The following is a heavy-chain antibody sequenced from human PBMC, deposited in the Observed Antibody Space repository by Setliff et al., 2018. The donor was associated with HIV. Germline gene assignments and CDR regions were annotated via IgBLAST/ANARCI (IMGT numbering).Heavy chain of an antibody. CDR1: GGSLSNHK. D-gene: IGHD3-10*02. CDR2: ISYSGTT. V-gene: IGHV4-34*01. Sequence: SETLSLTCGVYGGSLSNHKWTWVRQAPGKGLEWIGDISYSGTTKYNPSLRSRLRVSLDTSRNQFSLRMTSVTAADAAVYYCARGRLDLRAPMFYYMDVWGKGTSVTVSS. CDR3: ARGRLDLRAPMFYYMDV. J-gene: IGHJ6*03.